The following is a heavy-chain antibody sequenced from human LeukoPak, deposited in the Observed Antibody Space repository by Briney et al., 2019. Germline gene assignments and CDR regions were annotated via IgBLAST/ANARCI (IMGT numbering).Heavy chain of an antibody. V-gene: IGHV3-30*04. D-gene: IGHD3-10*01. CDR3: ARELWFGELSYYYYYGMDV. Sequence: GKSLRLSCAASGFTFSSYAMHWVRQAPGKGQERVAVISYDGSNKYYADSVKGRFTISRENSKNTLYLQMNSLRAEDTAVYYCARELWFGELSYYYYYGMDVWGKGTTVTVSS. CDR2: ISYDGSNK. J-gene: IGHJ6*04. CDR1: GFTFSSYA.